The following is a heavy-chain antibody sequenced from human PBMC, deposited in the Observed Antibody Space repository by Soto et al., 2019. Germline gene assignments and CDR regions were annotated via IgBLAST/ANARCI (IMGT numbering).Heavy chain of an antibody. V-gene: IGHV3-15*07. Sequence: GGSLRLSCAASGFTFSNAWMNWVRQAPGKGLEWVGRIKSKTDGGTTDYAAPVKGRFTISRDDSKNTLYLQMNSLKTEDTAVYYCTTDDYYDSSGPPGFFDYWGQGTLVTVSS. CDR1: GFTFSNAW. CDR3: TTDDYYDSSGPPGFFDY. J-gene: IGHJ4*02. D-gene: IGHD3-22*01. CDR2: IKSKTDGGTT.